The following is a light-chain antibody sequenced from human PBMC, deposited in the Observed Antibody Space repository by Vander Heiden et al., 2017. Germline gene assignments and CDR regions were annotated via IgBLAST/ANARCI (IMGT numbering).Light chain of an antibody. Sequence: QSALTQPASVSGSPGQSIANSCTGTSSDVGNYNLVSWYQQHPGKAPKLMIYEVSKRPSGVSNRFSGSKSGNTASLTISGLQAEDEADYYCCAYAGASILVFGGGTKLTVL. J-gene: IGLJ2*01. CDR3: CAYAGASILV. CDR1: SSDVGNYNL. V-gene: IGLV2-23*02. CDR2: EVS.